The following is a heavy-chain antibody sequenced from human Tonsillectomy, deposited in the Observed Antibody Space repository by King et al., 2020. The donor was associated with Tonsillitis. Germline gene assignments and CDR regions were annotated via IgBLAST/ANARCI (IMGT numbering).Heavy chain of an antibody. V-gene: IGHV3-48*02. CDR1: ESAFSTDN. CDR2: ISDISSHT. CDR3: ATYNCRYLMASSVVY. D-gene: IGHD1-14*01. J-gene: IGHJ1*01. Sequence: VQLVESGGGLIQPGGSLRLSCVASESAFSTDNMNWVSQAPGKGLEWISYISDISSHTYYAESVRGRFTISRDNSKNSLFLQMNSLRDDDTAVYYCATYNCRYLMASSVVYWGHGPLVTVSS.